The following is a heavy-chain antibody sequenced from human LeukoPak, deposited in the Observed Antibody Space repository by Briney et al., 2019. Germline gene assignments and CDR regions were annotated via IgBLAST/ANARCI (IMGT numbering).Heavy chain of an antibody. CDR3: AANYDFWSGYFVY. V-gene: IGHV1-69*05. D-gene: IGHD3-3*01. Sequence: SVKVSCKASGYTFTSYGISWVRQAPGQGLEWMGGIIPIFGTANYAQKFQGRVTITTDESTSTAYMELSSLRSEDTAVYYCAANYDFWSGYFVYWGQGTLVTVSS. J-gene: IGHJ4*02. CDR2: IIPIFGTA. CDR1: GYTFTSYG.